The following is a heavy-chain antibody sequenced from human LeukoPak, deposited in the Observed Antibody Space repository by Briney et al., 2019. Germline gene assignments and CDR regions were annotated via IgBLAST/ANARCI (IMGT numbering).Heavy chain of an antibody. CDR3: ASMGARELLSPGATTLDY. V-gene: IGHV3-30*02. CDR1: GFIFSSYG. CDR2: IRYDGSKK. J-gene: IGHJ4*02. D-gene: IGHD1-26*01. Sequence: GGSLGLSCAASGFIFSSYGMHWVRQAPGKGLEWVAFIRYDGSKKYYADSVKGRFTISRDNSKNTLYLQMNSLRAEDTAVYYCASMGARELLSPGATTLDYWGQGTLVTVSP.